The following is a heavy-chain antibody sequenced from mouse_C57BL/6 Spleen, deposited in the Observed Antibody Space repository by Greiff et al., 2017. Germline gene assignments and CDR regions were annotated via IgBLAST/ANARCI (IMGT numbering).Heavy chain of an antibody. J-gene: IGHJ3*01. CDR2: INPGSGGT. CDR1: GYAFTNYL. CDR3: ARDDYGGFAY. Sequence: QVQLQQPGAELVRPGTSVKVSCKASGYAFTNYLIEWVKQRPGQGLEWIGVINPGSGGTNYNEKFKGKATLTADKSSSTAYMQLSSLTSEGSAVYFCARDDYGGFAYWGQGTLVTVSA. D-gene: IGHD2-4*01. V-gene: IGHV1-54*01.